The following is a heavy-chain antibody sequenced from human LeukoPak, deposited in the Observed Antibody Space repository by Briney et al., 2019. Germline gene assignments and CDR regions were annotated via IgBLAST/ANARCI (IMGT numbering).Heavy chain of an antibody. CDR1: GYTFTSYG. V-gene: IGHV1-18*01. D-gene: IGHD6-13*01. J-gene: IGHJ6*03. CDR2: ISAYNGNT. CDR3: ARDRGIAENYSYYYIDV. Sequence: ASVKVSCKASGYTFTSYGISWVRQAPGQGLEWMGWISAYNGNTNYAQKLQGRVTMTTDTSTSTAYMELRSLRSDDTAVYYCARDRGIAENYSYYYIDVWGKGTTVTISS.